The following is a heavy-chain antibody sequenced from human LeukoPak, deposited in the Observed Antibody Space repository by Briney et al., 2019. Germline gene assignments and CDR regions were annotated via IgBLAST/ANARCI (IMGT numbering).Heavy chain of an antibody. D-gene: IGHD3-10*01. J-gene: IGHJ1*01. V-gene: IGHV3-7*04. CDR3: VRVGPPNAGSFDL. Sequence: GGSLRLSCAPSGFIFSAYAMSWVRQAPGRGLEWVANIRQEGSERHYVDSVKGRFIVSRDNARDSLYLQMNSLRVDDTAMYYCVRVGPPNAGSFDLWGQGSLVTVAS. CDR2: IRQEGSER. CDR1: GFIFSAYA.